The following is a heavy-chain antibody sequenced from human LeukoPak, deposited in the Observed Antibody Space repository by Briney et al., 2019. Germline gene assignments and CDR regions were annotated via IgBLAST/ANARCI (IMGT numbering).Heavy chain of an antibody. V-gene: IGHV3-23*01. CDR3: VKGRTVTSH. J-gene: IGHJ4*02. D-gene: IGHD4-17*01. CDR1: GFTFSSYA. CDR2: ISGSGGST. Sequence: TGGSLRLSCAASGFTFSSYAMSWVRQAPGKGLEWVSDISGSGGSTYYADSVKGRFTISRDNSENMLYMQMNSLRAEDTAVYYCVKGRTVTSHWGQGTLVTVSS.